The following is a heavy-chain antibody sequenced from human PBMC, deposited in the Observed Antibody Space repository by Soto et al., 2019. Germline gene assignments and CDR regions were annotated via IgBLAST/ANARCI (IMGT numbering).Heavy chain of an antibody. V-gene: IGHV4-31*03. CDR3: ASQPGPYYDFWSGPYYYGMDV. CDR2: IYYSGST. Sequence: PSETLSLTCTVSGGSISSGGYYWSWIRQHPGKGLEWIGYIYYSGSTYYNPSLKRRVTISVDTSKNQFSLKLSSVTAADTAVYYCASQPGPYYDFWSGPYYYGMDVWGQGTTVTVSS. D-gene: IGHD3-3*01. J-gene: IGHJ6*02. CDR1: GGSISSGGYY.